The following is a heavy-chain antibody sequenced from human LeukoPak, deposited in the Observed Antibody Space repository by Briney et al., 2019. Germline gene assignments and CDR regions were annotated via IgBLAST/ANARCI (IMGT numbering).Heavy chain of an antibody. CDR3: ARGSSSRPKYYYYYYGMDV. V-gene: IGHV4-30-2*01. J-gene: IGHJ6*02. D-gene: IGHD6-13*01. CDR1: GGSISSGGYS. Sequence: PSQTLSLTCAVSGGSISSGGYSWSWIRQPPGKGLEWIGYIYHSGSTYYNPSLKSRVTISVDTSKNQFSLKLSSVTAADTAVYYCARGSSSRPKYYYYYYGMDVWGQGTTVTVSS. CDR2: IYHSGST.